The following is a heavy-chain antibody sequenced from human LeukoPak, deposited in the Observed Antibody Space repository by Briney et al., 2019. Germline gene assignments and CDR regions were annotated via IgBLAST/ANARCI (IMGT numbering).Heavy chain of an antibody. CDR1: GFTFSSYE. V-gene: IGHV3-48*03. D-gene: IGHD2/OR15-2a*01. Sequence: GGSLRLSCAASGFTFSSYEMNWVRQAPGKGLEWVSYISSSGSTIYYADSVKGRFTISRDNAKNSLYLQMNSLRAEDMALYYCAKDSLLGAFDIWGQGTMVTVSS. CDR2: ISSSGSTI. CDR3: AKDSLLGAFDI. J-gene: IGHJ3*02.